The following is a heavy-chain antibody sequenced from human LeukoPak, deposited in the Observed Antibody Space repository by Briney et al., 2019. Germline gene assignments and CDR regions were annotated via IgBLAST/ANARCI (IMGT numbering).Heavy chain of an antibody. Sequence: GASVKVSCKASGGTFSSYAISWVRQAPGQGLEWMGIINPSGGSTSYAQKFQGRVTMTRDTSTSTVYMELSSLRSEDTAVYYCARDFYSGYDSAPPWGQGTLVTVSS. CDR3: ARDFYSGYDSAPP. D-gene: IGHD5-12*01. CDR1: GGTFSSYA. V-gene: IGHV1-46*01. CDR2: INPSGGST. J-gene: IGHJ5*02.